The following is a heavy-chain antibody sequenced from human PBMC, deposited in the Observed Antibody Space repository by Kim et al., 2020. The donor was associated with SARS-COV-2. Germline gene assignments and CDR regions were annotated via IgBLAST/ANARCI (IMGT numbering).Heavy chain of an antibody. CDR1: GYSFTSYW. D-gene: IGHD3-10*01. CDR3: ARNVLYGDRAGDNWFDP. J-gene: IGHJ5*02. Sequence: GESLKISCKGSGYSFTSYWISWVRQMPGKGLEWMGRIDPSDSYTNYSPSFQGHVTISADKSISTAYLQWSSLKASDTAMYYCARNVLYGDRAGDNWFDPWGQGTLVTVSS. CDR2: IDPSDSYT. V-gene: IGHV5-10-1*01.